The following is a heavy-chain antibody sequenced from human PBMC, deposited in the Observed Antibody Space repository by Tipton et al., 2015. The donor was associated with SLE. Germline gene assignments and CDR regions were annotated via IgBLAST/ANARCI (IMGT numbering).Heavy chain of an antibody. CDR1: GFTFSSYW. CDR2: ISSSSSYI. V-gene: IGHV3-21*01. Sequence: SLRLSCAASGFTFSSYWMHWVRQAPGKGLEWVSSISSSSSYIYYADSVKGRFTISRDNAKNSLYLQMNSLRAEDTAVYYCAREGYSSGWYGDAFDIWGQGTMVTVSS. J-gene: IGHJ3*02. D-gene: IGHD6-19*01. CDR3: AREGYSSGWYGDAFDI.